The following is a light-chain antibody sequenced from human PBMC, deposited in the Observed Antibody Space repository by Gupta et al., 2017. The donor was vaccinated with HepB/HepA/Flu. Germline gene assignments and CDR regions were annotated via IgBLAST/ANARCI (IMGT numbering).Light chain of an antibody. J-gene: IGLJ3*02. CDR1: SSNIGRNT. CDR3: AAWDDSLNGSWV. CDR2: SNN. V-gene: IGLV1-44*01. Sequence: SVLTQPPSASGPPGQRVTFSCSGSSSNIGRNTVNWYQQLPGTAPKLLIYSNNQRPSGVPDRFSGSKSGTSASLAISGLQSEDEADYYCAAWDDSLNGSWVFGGGTKLTVL.